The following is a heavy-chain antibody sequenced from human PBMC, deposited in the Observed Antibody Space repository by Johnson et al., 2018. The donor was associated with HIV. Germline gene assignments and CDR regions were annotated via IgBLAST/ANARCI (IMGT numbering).Heavy chain of an antibody. CDR3: ARDGESQQLPLGDAFDV. V-gene: IGHV3-66*01. CDR2: IYSGGST. D-gene: IGHD6-13*01. CDR1: GFSVSNTY. Sequence: VQLVESGGGLVEPGGSLRLSCGASGFSVSNTYMNWVRQAPGKGLEWVSVIYSGGSTYYADSVRGRFPISRDNSKNALYLQMSSLRVEDTAMYYCARDGESQQLPLGDAFDVWGQGTMVTVSS. J-gene: IGHJ3*01.